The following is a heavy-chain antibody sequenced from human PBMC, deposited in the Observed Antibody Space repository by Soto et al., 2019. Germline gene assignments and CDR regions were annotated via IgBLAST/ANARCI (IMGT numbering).Heavy chain of an antibody. CDR2: ISGSGGST. CDR3: EMTLAY. J-gene: IGHJ4*02. V-gene: IGHV3-23*01. Sequence: GSLRLSCAASGFTFSSYAMSWVRQATGKGLEWVSGISGSGGSTYYADSVKGRFTISRDNSKNTLYLQMNSLRAEDTAVYFCEMTLAYWGQGTLVTVFS. D-gene: IGHD2-21*02. CDR1: GFTFSSYA.